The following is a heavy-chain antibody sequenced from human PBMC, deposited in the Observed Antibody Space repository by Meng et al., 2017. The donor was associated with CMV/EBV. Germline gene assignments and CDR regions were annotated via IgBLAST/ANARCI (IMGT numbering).Heavy chain of an antibody. CDR3: ARDPRLWVAGANPLYYFDY. V-gene: IGHV3-30*04. CDR1: GFTFSSYA. CDR2: ISYDGSNK. J-gene: IGHJ4*02. Sequence: GGPLRLSCAASGFTFSSYAMHWVRQAPGKGLDWAAVISYDGSNKYYADSVKGRFTSSRDNSKTTLYLQMNSLRAEDTAVYYCARDPRLWVAGANPLYYFDYWGQGTLVTVSS. D-gene: IGHD6-19*01.